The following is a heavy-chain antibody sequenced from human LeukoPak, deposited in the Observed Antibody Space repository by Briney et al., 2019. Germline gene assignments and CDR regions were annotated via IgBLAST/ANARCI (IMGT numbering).Heavy chain of an antibody. D-gene: IGHD2-15*01. CDR2: IYHSGST. V-gene: IGHV4-30-2*01. CDR3: ARERPVDLPYFDY. Sequence: SETLSLTCTVSGGSISSGGYYWSWIRQPPGKGLEWIGYIYHSGSTYYNPSLKSRVTISVDRSKNQFSLKLSSVTAADTAVYYCARERPVDLPYFDYWGQGTLVTVSS. CDR1: GGSISSGGYY. J-gene: IGHJ4*02.